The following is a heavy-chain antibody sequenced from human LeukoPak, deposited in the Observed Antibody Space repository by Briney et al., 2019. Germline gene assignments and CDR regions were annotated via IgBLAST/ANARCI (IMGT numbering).Heavy chain of an antibody. Sequence: PSETLSLTCAVYGGSFSGYYWSWIRQPPGKGLEWIGEINHSGSTNYNPSLKSRVTISVDTSKNQFSLKLSSVTAADMAVYYCAREGHIVVVPAASYAWFDPWGQGTLVTVSS. CDR2: INHSGST. J-gene: IGHJ5*02. CDR3: AREGHIVVVPAASYAWFDP. D-gene: IGHD2-2*01. V-gene: IGHV4-34*01. CDR1: GGSFSGYY.